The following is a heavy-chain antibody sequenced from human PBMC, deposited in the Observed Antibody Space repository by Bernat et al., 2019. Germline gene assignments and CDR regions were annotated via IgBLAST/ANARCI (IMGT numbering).Heavy chain of an antibody. CDR2: ISYDGNNK. Sequence: QVQLVESGGGVVQPGRSLRLSCAASGFTFSSYAMHWVRQAPGKGLEWVAVISYDGNNKYYADSVKGRFTISRDNSKNTLYLQMNSLRAEDTAVYYCARDAYCISTSCRAPFDYWGQGTLVTVSS. CDR1: GFTFSSYA. V-gene: IGHV3-30-3*01. CDR3: ARDAYCISTSCRAPFDY. J-gene: IGHJ4*02. D-gene: IGHD2-2*01.